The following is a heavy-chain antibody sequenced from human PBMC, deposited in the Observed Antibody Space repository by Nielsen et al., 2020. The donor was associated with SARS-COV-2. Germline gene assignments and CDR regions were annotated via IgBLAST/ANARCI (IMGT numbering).Heavy chain of an antibody. J-gene: IGHJ4*02. V-gene: IGHV4-59*11. D-gene: IGHD3-9*01. CDR2: IYNSGST. CDR1: GGSISNHY. Sequence: SETLSLTCTVSGGSISNHYWSWIRQPPGKGLEWLGYIYNSGSTNYNPSLKSRPTITVDTSKNQFSLKLSSVTAADTAVYYCARAYYDILTGYYPYYFDYWGQGTLVTVSS. CDR3: ARAYYDILTGYYPYYFDY.